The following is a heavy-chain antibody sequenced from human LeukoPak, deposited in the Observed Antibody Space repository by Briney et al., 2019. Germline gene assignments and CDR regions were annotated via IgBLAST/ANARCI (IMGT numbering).Heavy chain of an antibody. V-gene: IGHV3-48*01. Sequence: GGSLRLSCAASGFTFRSYSMNWVRQAPGKGLEWVSYVSISSSTIYYADSVKGRFTISRDNAKNSLYLQMNSLRAEDTAVYYCAREPPSVAALPTDYWGQGTLVTVSS. CDR3: AREPPSVAALPTDY. CDR1: GFTFRSYS. CDR2: VSISSSTI. D-gene: IGHD6-6*01. J-gene: IGHJ4*02.